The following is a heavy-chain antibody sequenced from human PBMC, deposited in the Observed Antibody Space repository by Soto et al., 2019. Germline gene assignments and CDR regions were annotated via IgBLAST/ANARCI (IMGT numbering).Heavy chain of an antibody. V-gene: IGHV1-18*04. J-gene: IGHJ6*04. D-gene: IGHD3-10*01. CDR3: ARDSPIATYYYGSGSYESRNGMDV. CDR2: ISAYNGNT. Sequence: ASVKVSCKASGYTFTSYGISWVRQAPGQGLEWMGWISAYNGNTNYAQKLQGRVTMTTDTSTSKAYMELRSLRSDDTAVYYCARDSPIATYYYGSGSYESRNGMDVWGKGTTVTVSS. CDR1: GYTFTSYG.